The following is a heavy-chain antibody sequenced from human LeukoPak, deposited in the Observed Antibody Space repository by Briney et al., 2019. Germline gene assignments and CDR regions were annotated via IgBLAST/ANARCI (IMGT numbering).Heavy chain of an antibody. Sequence: ASVKVSCKASGYTFTSYGISWVRQAPGQGLEWMGWISAYNGNTNYAQKLQGRVTMTTDTSTSTAYMELRSLRSDDTAVYYCAREVGESRSYHNWFDPWGQGTLVTVSS. CDR1: GYTFTSYG. CDR3: AREVGESRSYHNWFDP. V-gene: IGHV1-18*01. CDR2: ISAYNGNT. J-gene: IGHJ5*02. D-gene: IGHD1-26*01.